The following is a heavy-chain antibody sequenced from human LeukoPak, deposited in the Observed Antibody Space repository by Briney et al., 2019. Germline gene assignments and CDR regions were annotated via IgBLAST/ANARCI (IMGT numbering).Heavy chain of an antibody. J-gene: IGHJ4*02. CDR2: IYYSGST. CDR3: ARAPYCSSTSCYPWYFDY. CDR1: GGSISSGSYY. V-gene: IGHV4-61*10. Sequence: PSETLSLTCTVSGGSISSGSYYWSWIRQPAGKGLEWIGYIYYSGSTNYNPSLKSRVTISVDTSKNQFSLKLSSVTAADTAVYYCARAPYCSSTSCYPWYFDYWGQGTLVTVSS. D-gene: IGHD2-2*01.